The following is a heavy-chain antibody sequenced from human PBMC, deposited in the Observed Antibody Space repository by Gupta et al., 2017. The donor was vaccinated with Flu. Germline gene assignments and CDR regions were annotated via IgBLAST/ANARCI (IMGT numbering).Heavy chain of an antibody. CDR1: GFPFNNYG. Sequence: QGQLVESGGGVVQPGTSLRLSCAASGFPFNNYGMHWVRQAPGKGLEWVAVISYDGSNKYYPDSVKGRFTISRDNSKTTVYLLLNSLTIEDTALYYCAKDSRGGRYFYGLDVWGQGTPVTVSS. J-gene: IGHJ6*02. D-gene: IGHD3-16*01. CDR2: ISYDGSNK. V-gene: IGHV3-30*18. CDR3: AKDSRGGRYFYGLDV.